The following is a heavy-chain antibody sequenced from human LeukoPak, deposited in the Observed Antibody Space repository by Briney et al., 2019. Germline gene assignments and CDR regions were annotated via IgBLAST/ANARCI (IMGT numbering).Heavy chain of an antibody. CDR3: ARDEGAKATRTLSY. J-gene: IGHJ4*02. CDR1: GFTFSSYS. V-gene: IGHV3-48*04. CDR2: ISGSSSTI. Sequence: GGSLRLSCAASGFTFSSYSMNWVRQAPGKGLEWVSYISGSSSTIYYADSVKGRFTISRDNAKNSLYLQMNSLRAEDTAVYYCARDEGAKATRTLSYWGQGTLVTVSS. D-gene: IGHD5-24*01.